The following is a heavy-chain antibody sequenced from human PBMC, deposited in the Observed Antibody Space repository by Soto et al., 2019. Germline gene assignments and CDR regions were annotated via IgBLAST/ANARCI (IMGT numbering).Heavy chain of an antibody. J-gene: IGHJ5*02. D-gene: IGHD5-12*01. CDR2: MNPNSGNT. V-gene: IGHV1-8*01. CDR1: GYTFTSYD. Sequence: ASVNVSCKASGYTFTSYDINWVRPATGQRLEWMGWMNPNSGNTGYAQKFQGRVTMTRNTSISTAYMELSSLRSEDTAVYYCAREGPGYGVDPWGQGTQVTVSS. CDR3: AREGPGYGVDP.